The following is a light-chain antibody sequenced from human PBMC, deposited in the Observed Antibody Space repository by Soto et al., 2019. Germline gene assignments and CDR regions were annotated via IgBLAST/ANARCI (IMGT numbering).Light chain of an antibody. CDR3: QQRSNWPLT. CDR2: DAS. CDR1: QSVSSY. Sequence: EIVLTQSPATLSLSPGERATFSCRASQSVSSYLAWYQQKPGQAPRLLIYDASKRATAIPARFSGSGYGTDFTLTISSLEPEDFALYYCQQRSNWPLTFGGGTKMEIK. J-gene: IGKJ4*01. V-gene: IGKV3-11*01.